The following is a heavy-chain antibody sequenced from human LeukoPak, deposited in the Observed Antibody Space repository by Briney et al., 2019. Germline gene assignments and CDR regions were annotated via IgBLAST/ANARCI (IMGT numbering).Heavy chain of an antibody. Sequence: PPETLSLTCAVYGGSFSGYYWSWIRQPPGKGLEWIGEINHSGSTNYNPSLKSRVTISVDTSKNQFSLKLSSVTAADTAVYYCARGRSVVPAATPYYGMDVWGQGTTVTVSS. CDR1: GGSFSGYY. CDR3: ARGRSVVPAATPYYGMDV. D-gene: IGHD2-2*01. V-gene: IGHV4-34*01. CDR2: INHSGST. J-gene: IGHJ6*02.